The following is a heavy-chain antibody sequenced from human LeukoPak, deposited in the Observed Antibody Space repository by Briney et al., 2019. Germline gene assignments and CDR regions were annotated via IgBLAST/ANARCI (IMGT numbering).Heavy chain of an antibody. CDR3: ARGKTLYYYDSSGYNLDY. V-gene: IGHV4-59*01. CDR2: IYYSGST. D-gene: IGHD3-22*01. CDR1: GGSISSYY. Sequence: SETLSLTCTVSGGSISSYYWSWIRQPPGKGLEWIGYIYYSGSTNYNPSLKSRATISVDTSKNQFSLKLSSVTAADTAVYYCARGKTLYYYDSSGYNLDYWGQGTLVTVSS. J-gene: IGHJ4*02.